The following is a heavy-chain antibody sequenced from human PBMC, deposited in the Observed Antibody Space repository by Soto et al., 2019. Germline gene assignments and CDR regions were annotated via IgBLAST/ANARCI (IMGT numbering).Heavy chain of an antibody. V-gene: IGHV3-30-3*01. CDR1: GFTFSSHA. J-gene: IGHJ6*02. CDR2: ISYDGSNK. D-gene: IGHD6-25*01. Sequence: TGGSLRLSCAASGFTFSSHAMHWVRQAPGKGLEWVAVISYDGSNKYYADSVKGRFTISRDNSKNTLYLQMNSLRAEDTAVYYCARDNAAPYYYYYGMDVWGQGTTVTVSS. CDR3: ARDNAAPYYYYYGMDV.